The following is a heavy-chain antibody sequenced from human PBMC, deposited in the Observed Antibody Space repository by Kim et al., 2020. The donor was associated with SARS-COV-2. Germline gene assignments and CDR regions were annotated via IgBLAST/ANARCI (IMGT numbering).Heavy chain of an antibody. V-gene: IGHV5-51*01. J-gene: IGHJ4*02. CDR3: ARLAYSSGWYLDY. Sequence: YSPSFQGQVTISADKSISTAYLQWSSLKASDTAMYYCARLAYSSGWYLDYWGQGTLVTVSS. D-gene: IGHD6-19*01.